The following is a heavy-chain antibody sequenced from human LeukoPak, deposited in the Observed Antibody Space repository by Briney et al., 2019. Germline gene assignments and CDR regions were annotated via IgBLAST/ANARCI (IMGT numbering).Heavy chain of an antibody. CDR3: ASSFSASWRPIDY. D-gene: IGHD2-2*01. J-gene: IGHJ4*02. CDR2: MNPNSGNA. V-gene: IGHV1-8*01. CDR1: GYTFTSYD. Sequence: ASVKVSCKASGYTFTSYDINWVRQATGQGLEWMGWMNPNSGNAGYAQKFQGRVAMTRNTSISTAYMELSGLTSDDTAVYFCASSFSASWRPIDYWGQGTLVTVSS.